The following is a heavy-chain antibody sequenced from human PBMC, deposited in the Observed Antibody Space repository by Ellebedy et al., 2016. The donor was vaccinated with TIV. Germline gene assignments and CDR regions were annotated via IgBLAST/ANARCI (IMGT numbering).Heavy chain of an antibody. CDR3: ARISRELQHERAHYYYAMDV. CDR2: IYPGDSDT. J-gene: IGHJ6*02. V-gene: IGHV5-51*01. CDR1: GYNFSSYW. D-gene: IGHD1-26*01. Sequence: PGGSLRLSCKGSGYNFSSYWIGWVRQMPGKGLEWMVIIYPGDSDTRYSPSFQGQVTISADKSISTAYLQWSSLQASDTAMYYCARISRELQHERAHYYYAMDVWGQGTTVTVSS.